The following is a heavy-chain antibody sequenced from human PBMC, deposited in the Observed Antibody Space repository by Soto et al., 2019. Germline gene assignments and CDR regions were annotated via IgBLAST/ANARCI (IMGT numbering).Heavy chain of an antibody. CDR2: IKQDGSEK. CDR3: ARNGNYYDSSGPNYYYSGMDV. V-gene: IGHV3-7*01. Sequence: GGSLRLSCAASGFTFSSYWMSWVRQAPGKGLEWVANIKQDGSEKYYVDSVKGRFTISRDNAKNSLYLQMNSLRAEDTAVYYCARNGNYYDSSGPNYYYSGMDVWGKGTTVTVSS. D-gene: IGHD3-22*01. CDR1: GFTFSSYW. J-gene: IGHJ6*04.